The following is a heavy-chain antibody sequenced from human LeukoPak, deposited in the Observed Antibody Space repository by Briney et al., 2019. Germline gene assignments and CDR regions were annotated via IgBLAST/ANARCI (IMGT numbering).Heavy chain of an antibody. J-gene: IGHJ6*03. CDR3: ARDIRSHNGPGGYYYYYMDV. V-gene: IGHV4-4*07. D-gene: IGHD2-8*01. CDR2: IYASGST. CDR1: GDSMSDSY. Sequence: PSESLSLTCTVSGDSMSDSYWSWIRQPAGKGLEWIGRIYASGSTNYNPSLKSRVTLSVDTSSNQFSLTLSSVTAADTAVYHCARDIRSHNGPGGYYYYYMDVWGKGTTVTVSS.